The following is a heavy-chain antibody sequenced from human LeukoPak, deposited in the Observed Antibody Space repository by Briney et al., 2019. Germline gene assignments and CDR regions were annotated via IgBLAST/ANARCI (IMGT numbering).Heavy chain of an antibody. Sequence: GGSLRLSCAASGFTFSSYSMNWVRQAPGKGLEWVTSISSSSSYIYYADSVKGRFTISRDNAKNSLYLQMNSLRAEDTAVYYCARAGGTAAQDYWGQGTLVTVSS. V-gene: IGHV3-21*01. J-gene: IGHJ4*02. CDR2: ISSSSSYI. D-gene: IGHD6-13*01. CDR1: GFTFSSYS. CDR3: ARAGGTAAQDY.